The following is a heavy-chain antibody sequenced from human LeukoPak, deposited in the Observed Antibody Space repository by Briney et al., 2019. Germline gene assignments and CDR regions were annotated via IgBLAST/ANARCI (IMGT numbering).Heavy chain of an antibody. D-gene: IGHD2-2*01. V-gene: IGHV3-30*02. Sequence: GGSLRLSCAASGFTVSSNYMSWVRQAPGKGLEWVAFIRYDGSNKYYADSVKGRFTISRDNSKNTLYLQMNSLRAEDTAVYYCAKDPPDIVVVPAAQKAFDIWGQGTMVTVSS. J-gene: IGHJ3*02. CDR2: IRYDGSNK. CDR3: AKDPPDIVVVPAAQKAFDI. CDR1: GFTVSSNY.